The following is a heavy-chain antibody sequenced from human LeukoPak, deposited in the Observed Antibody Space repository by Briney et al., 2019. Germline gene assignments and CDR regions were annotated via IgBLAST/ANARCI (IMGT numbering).Heavy chain of an antibody. V-gene: IGHV1-8*03. CDR2: MNPNSGNT. J-gene: IGHJ3*02. CDR3: ARSSWGRIRGAFDI. D-gene: IGHD3-16*01. Sequence: ASVKVSCKASGGTFSSHAISWVRQAPGQGLEWMGWMNPNSGNTGYAQKFQGRVTITRNTSISTAYMELSSLRSEDTAVYYCARSSWGRIRGAFDIWGQGTMVTVSS. CDR1: GGTFSSHA.